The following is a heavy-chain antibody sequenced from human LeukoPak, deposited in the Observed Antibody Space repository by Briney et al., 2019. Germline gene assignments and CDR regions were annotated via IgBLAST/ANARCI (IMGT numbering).Heavy chain of an antibody. CDR1: GGSISSSSYY. Sequence: PSETLSLTCTVSGGSISSSSYYWGWIRQPPGKGLEWIGSIYYSGSTYYNPSLKSRVTISVDTSKNQFSLKLSSVTAADTAVYYCARPDYYDSSGYPGWSQGTLVTVSS. CDR3: ARPDYYDSSGYPG. V-gene: IGHV4-39*01. J-gene: IGHJ4*02. D-gene: IGHD3-22*01. CDR2: IYYSGST.